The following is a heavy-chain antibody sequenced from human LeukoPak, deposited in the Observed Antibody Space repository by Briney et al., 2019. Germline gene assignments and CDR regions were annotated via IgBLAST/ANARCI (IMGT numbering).Heavy chain of an antibody. Sequence: SETLSLTCTVSGGSVRRGNYYWTWIRQPAGSGLEWIGRIYTSGTTDYNPSLRTRVTISVDASRNQFSLNLSSVTAADTAVYYCARWSGSITARNYYYYMDVWGEGTTVTVSS. CDR3: ARWSGSITARNYYYYMDV. V-gene: IGHV4-61*02. J-gene: IGHJ6*03. D-gene: IGHD6-6*01. CDR1: GGSVRRGNYY. CDR2: IYTSGTT.